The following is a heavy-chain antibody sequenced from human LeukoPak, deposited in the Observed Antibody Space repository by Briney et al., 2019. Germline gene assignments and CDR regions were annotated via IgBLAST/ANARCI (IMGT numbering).Heavy chain of an antibody. CDR3: ARDGSSRRTFDP. D-gene: IGHD6-13*01. Sequence: ASVKVSCKASGYTFTSDYMYWVRQAPGQGLEWMGWINPNTGTTNYAQKFQGRVSMTRDTSISTAYMELHSLTSDDTAVYYCARDGSSRRTFDPWGQGTLVAVSS. CDR2: INPNTGTT. V-gene: IGHV1-2*02. CDR1: GYTFTSDY. J-gene: IGHJ5*02.